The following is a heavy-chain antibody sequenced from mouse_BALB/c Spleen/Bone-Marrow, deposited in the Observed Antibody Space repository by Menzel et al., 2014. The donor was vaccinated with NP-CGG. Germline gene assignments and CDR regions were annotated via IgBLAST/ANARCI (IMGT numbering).Heavy chain of an antibody. CDR2: INPSNGGT. CDR1: GYTFTSYY. J-gene: IGHJ4*01. V-gene: IGHV1S81*02. CDR3: TRGRRDAMDY. Sequence: QVQLQQSGAELVEPGASVKLSCKASGYTFTSYYMYWVKQRPGQGLEWIGEINPSNGGTNFNEKFKGKATLTVDKSSSTAYMQLSSLTSEDSAVYYCTRGRRDAMDYWGQGTSVTVSS.